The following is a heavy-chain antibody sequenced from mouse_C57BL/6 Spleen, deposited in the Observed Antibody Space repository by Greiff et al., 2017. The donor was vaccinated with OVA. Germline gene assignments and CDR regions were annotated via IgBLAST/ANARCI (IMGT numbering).Heavy chain of an antibody. Sequence: VKLQESGAELVRPGTSVKVSCKASGYAFTNYLIEWVKQRPGQGLEWIGVINPGSGGTNYNEKFKGKATLTADKSSSTAYMQLSSLTSEDSAVYFCARDYYGSRDYYAMDYWGQGTSVTVSS. CDR3: ARDYYGSRDYYAMDY. CDR2: INPGSGGT. CDR1: GYAFTNYL. V-gene: IGHV1-54*01. D-gene: IGHD1-1*01. J-gene: IGHJ4*01.